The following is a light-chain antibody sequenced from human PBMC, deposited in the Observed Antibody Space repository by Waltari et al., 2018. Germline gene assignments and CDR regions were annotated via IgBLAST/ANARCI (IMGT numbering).Light chain of an antibody. CDR2: WAS. Sequence: DIVMTQSPDSLAVSLVARATINCKPSQSVLYSSNNNNYLAWYQQKPGQSPKLLIYWASTRESGVPDRFSGSGSGADFTLTISTLQAEDVAVYYCQQYYSTPYTFGQGTRLEIK. J-gene: IGKJ2*01. CDR1: QSVLYSSNNNNY. CDR3: QQYYSTPYT. V-gene: IGKV4-1*01.